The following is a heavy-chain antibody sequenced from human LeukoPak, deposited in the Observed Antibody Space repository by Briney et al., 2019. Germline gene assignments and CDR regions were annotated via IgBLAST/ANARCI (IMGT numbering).Heavy chain of an antibody. CDR2: ISGDGSTT. CDR1: GFTFSTFW. V-gene: IGHV3-74*01. Sequence: PGGSLRLSCTGSGFTFSTFWMHWVRQAPGKGLEWVSRISGDGSTTSYADSVKGRFTISRDNAKNSLSLQMDSLRVEDTALYYCARGGISIFGVVIYMDVWGKGTTVTVSS. CDR3: ARGGISIFGVVIYMDV. J-gene: IGHJ6*03. D-gene: IGHD3-3*01.